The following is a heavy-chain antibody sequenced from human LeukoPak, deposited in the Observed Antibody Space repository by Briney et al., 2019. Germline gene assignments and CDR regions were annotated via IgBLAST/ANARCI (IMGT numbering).Heavy chain of an antibody. V-gene: IGHV4-28*03. D-gene: IGHD3-10*01. CDR3: ARGYGSGSYSYYYGMDV. Sequence: PSETLSLTCAVSGCSISSSNWWGWIRQPPGKGMEWIGYIYYSGSTYYNPSHKSRVTMSVDTSKNHFSLKLSSVTAADTAVYYCARGYGSGSYSYYYGMDVWGQGTTVTVSS. CDR1: GCSISSSNW. J-gene: IGHJ6*02. CDR2: IYYSGST.